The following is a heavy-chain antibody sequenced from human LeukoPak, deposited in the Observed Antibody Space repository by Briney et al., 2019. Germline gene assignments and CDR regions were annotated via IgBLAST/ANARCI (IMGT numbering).Heavy chain of an antibody. CDR3: ARLDGGGSGRYSIDY. Sequence: GSLRLSCAASGFTFSDYSMNCVRQAPGKGLEWIGSIFYTGSTYYTPSLKSRVTISIDTSKSQFSLKLSSVTAADTAVYYCARLDGGGSGRYSIDYWGQGTLVTV. CDR2: IFYTGST. J-gene: IGHJ4*02. V-gene: IGHV4-38-2*01. D-gene: IGHD3-10*01. CDR1: GFTFSDYS.